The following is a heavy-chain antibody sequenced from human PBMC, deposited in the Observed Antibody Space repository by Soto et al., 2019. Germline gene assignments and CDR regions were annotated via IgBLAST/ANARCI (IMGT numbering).Heavy chain of an antibody. D-gene: IGHD3-10*01. CDR2: MSPNSGNT. V-gene: IGHV1-8*02. CDR3: ARGMSDGFGEVS. CDR1: GYTFTNDD. Sequence: QVQLVQSGAEVKKPGASVKVSCKTSGYTFTNDDINWVRQAAGQGLEWIGWMSPNSGNTGYAQKFQDRVTLTRDTSISTAYMELSSLRSEDTAVYYCARGMSDGFGEVSWGQGTLVTVSS. J-gene: IGHJ5*02.